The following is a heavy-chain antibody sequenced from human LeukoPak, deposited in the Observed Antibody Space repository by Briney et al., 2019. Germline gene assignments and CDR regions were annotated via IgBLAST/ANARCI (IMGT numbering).Heavy chain of an antibody. D-gene: IGHD3-22*01. V-gene: IGHV4-39*01. J-gene: IGHJ6*03. Sequence: PSETLSLTCTVSGGSISSSSYYWGWIRQPPGKGLEWIGSIYYSGSTYYNPSLKSRVTISVDTSKNQFSLKLSSVTAADTAVYYCARQYYYDSSGYFSLYYYYMDVWGKGTTVTVSS. CDR1: GGSISSSSYY. CDR2: IYYSGST. CDR3: ARQYYYDSSGYFSLYYYYMDV.